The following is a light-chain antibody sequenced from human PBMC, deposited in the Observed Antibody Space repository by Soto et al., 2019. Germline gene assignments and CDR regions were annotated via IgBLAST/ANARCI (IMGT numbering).Light chain of an antibody. CDR2: GAS. Sequence: EIVLTQSPGTLSLSPGETATLSCRASQSVSSSYLAWYQQKPGQAPRLLIYGASSRATAIPDRFSGSGSGTDFTLTISRLEREDFAVYYCQQYGSSTGTFGQGTKVEIK. CDR1: QSVSSSY. V-gene: IGKV3-20*01. J-gene: IGKJ1*01. CDR3: QQYGSSTGT.